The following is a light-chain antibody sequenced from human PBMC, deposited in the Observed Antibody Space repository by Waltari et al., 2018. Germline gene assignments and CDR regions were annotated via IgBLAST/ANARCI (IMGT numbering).Light chain of an antibody. Sequence: QSALTQPAPVSGSPGQSITISCTGTSSDVGNHNLVSWYQQYPGKAPKVMIYDDHRRPSGVSDRFSGSKSGNTASLTISGVQAEDEADYYCCSYAGSYTWVFGGGTKLTVL. CDR1: SSDVGNHNL. V-gene: IGLV2-23*01. CDR2: DDH. J-gene: IGLJ3*02. CDR3: CSYAGSYTWV.